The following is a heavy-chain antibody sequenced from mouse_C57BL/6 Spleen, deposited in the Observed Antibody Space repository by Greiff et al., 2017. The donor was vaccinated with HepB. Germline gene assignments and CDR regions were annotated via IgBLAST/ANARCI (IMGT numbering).Heavy chain of an antibody. V-gene: IGHV14-4*01. D-gene: IGHD3-1*01. Sequence: EVQLQQSGAELVRPGASVKLSCTASGFNIKDDYMHWVKQRPEQGLEWIGWIDPENGDTEYASKFQGKATITADTSSNTAYLQLSSLTSEDTAVYYCIIGRRGYFDVWGTGTTVTVSS. CDR1: GFNIKDDY. CDR3: IIGRRGYFDV. CDR2: IDPENGDT. J-gene: IGHJ1*03.